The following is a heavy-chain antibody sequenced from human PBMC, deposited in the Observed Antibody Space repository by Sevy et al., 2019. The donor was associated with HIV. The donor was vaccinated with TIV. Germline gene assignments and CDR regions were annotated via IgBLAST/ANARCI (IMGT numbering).Heavy chain of an antibody. CDR3: SRGSIRYYDILTGGFDP. V-gene: IGHV3-30-3*01. CDR2: ISYDGSNK. D-gene: IGHD3-9*01. J-gene: IGHJ5*02. CDR1: GFTFSSYA. Sequence: GGSLRLSCAATGFTFSSYAMHWVRQAPGKGLEWVAVISYDGSNKDYPDSVKGRFTISRDNSKNTLYLQMNSLRPEDTAVYYCSRGSIRYYDILTGGFDPWGQGTLVTVSS.